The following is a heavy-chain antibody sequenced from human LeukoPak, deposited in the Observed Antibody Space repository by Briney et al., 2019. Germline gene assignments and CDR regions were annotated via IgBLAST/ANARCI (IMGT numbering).Heavy chain of an antibody. CDR1: GFTFSNAW. V-gene: IGHV3-15*01. CDR3: TCSGYYFDYFDY. D-gene: IGHD3-22*01. Sequence: GGSLRLSCAAPGFTFSNAWMSWVRQAPGKGLEWVGRIKSKTDGGTTDYAAPVKGRFTISRDDSKNTLYLQMNSLKTEDTAVYYCTCSGYYFDYFDYWGQGTLVTVSS. J-gene: IGHJ4*02. CDR2: IKSKTDGGTT.